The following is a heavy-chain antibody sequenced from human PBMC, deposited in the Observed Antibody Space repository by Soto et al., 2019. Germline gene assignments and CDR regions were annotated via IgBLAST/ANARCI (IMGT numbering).Heavy chain of an antibody. V-gene: IGHV3-30-3*01. CDR1: GFSFSSYA. Sequence: QVRLVESGGGVVQPGRSLRLSCTASGFSFSSYAMYWFRQPPGKGLEWVAVISHDGINKHYADSVMGRVTVSRDNSNHSLDLQLNSLRGEDTAMYYCARDMYSSDYFVKWFEPWGQGTLVTVSS. CDR2: ISHDGINK. D-gene: IGHD6-19*01. J-gene: IGHJ5*02. CDR3: ARDMYSSDYFVKWFEP.